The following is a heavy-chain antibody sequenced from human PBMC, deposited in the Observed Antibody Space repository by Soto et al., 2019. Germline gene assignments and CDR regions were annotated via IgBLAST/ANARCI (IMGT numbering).Heavy chain of an antibody. Sequence: PGESLKISCKGSGYSFSTYWIGWVRQMPGKGLEWMGIIYPGDSDTRYSPSFEGQVTISADKSISTAYLQWSSLKASDTALYFCARRRESLPDYWGQGTLVTVSS. CDR2: IYPGDSDT. J-gene: IGHJ4*02. CDR1: GYSFSTYW. V-gene: IGHV5-51*01. CDR3: ARRRESLPDY.